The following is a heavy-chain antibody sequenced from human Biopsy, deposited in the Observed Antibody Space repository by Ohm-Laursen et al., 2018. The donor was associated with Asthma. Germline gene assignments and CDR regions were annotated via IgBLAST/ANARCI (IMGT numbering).Heavy chain of an antibody. CDR2: IFFDGSNK. D-gene: IGHD1-26*01. Sequence: SLRLSCAASGFAFNNSSMTWVRQAPGKGLEWVAGIFFDGSNKYYADSVKGRFTISRDNSRNTLHLQMNSLRAEDTAVYYCAKDVFPGWELRRGPDSWGQGTLVTVSS. CDR1: GFAFNNSS. J-gene: IGHJ4*02. CDR3: AKDVFPGWELRRGPDS. V-gene: IGHV3-30-3*02.